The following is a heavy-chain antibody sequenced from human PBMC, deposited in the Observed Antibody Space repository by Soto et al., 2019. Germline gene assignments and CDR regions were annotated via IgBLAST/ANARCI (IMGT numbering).Heavy chain of an antibody. CDR3: ARHLSRAPLDY. CDR2: IYYSGNT. Sequence: TLSLTCTVCGGSVVSSYCTWIRQPPGKGLEWIGFIYYSGNTNYNPSLNSRVTISVDTSKNQFSLKLSSVTAADTAVYYCARHLSRAPLDYWGQGTPVTVSS. J-gene: IGHJ4*02. CDR1: GGSVVSSY. V-gene: IGHV4-59*08.